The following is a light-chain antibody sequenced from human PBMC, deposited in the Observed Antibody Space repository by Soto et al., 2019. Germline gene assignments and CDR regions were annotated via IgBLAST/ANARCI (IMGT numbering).Light chain of an antibody. V-gene: IGKV1-5*01. CDR3: QQYSSYPRT. CDR1: QSIGTW. CDR2: DAS. J-gene: IGKJ1*01. Sequence: DIQMTQSPSTLSASVGDRVTITCRASQSIGTWLAWYQQKPGKAPKVLIYDASSLESGVPSRFSGSGSGTEFTLTISSLQPDDFATYYCQQYSSYPRTFGQGTKVEIK.